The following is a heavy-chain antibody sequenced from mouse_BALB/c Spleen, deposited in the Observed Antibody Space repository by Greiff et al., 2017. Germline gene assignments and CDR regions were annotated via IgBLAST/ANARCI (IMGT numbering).Heavy chain of an antibody. CDR1: GFNIKGYY. V-gene: IGHV14-4*02. J-gene: IGHJ3*01. CDR3: YYCYNDNETAFAY. CDR2: IDPENGDT. D-gene: IGHD2-4*01. Sequence: VQLQQSGAELVRSGASVKLSCTASGFNIKGYYMHWVKQRPEQGLEWIGWIDPENGDTEYAPKFQGKATMTADTSSNTAYLQLSSLTSVDTAVYAFYYCYNDNETAFAYWGQGTLVTVSA.